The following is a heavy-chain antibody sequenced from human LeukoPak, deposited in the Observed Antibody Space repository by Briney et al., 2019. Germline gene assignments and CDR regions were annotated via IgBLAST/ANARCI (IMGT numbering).Heavy chain of an antibody. Sequence: SVKVSCKASGGTFSSYAISWVRQAPGQGLEWMGGIIPIFGTANYAQKFQGRVTITTDESTSTAYMELSSLRSEDTAVYYCARGRNYDFWSGYYFDYWGQGTLVTVSS. CDR2: IIPIFGTA. J-gene: IGHJ4*02. CDR3: ARGRNYDFWSGYYFDY. V-gene: IGHV1-69*05. CDR1: GGTFSSYA. D-gene: IGHD3-3*01.